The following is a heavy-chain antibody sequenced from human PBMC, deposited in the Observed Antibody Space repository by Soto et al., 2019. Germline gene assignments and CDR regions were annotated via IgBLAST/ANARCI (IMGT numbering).Heavy chain of an antibody. D-gene: IGHD2-15*01. CDR3: AKDIQSRYCSGGSCYFDY. J-gene: IGHJ4*02. CDR1: GFTFSSYA. Sequence: GGSLRLSCAASGFTFSSYAMSWVRQAPGKGLEWVSAISGSGGSTYYADSVKGRFTISRDNSKNTLYLQMNSLRAEDTAVYYCAKDIQSRYCSGGSCYFDYWGQGTLVTVSS. V-gene: IGHV3-23*01. CDR2: ISGSGGST.